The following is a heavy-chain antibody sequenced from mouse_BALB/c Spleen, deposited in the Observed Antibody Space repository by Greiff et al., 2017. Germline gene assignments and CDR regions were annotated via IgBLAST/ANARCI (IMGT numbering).Heavy chain of an antibody. V-gene: IGHV1-14*01. J-gene: IGHJ4*01. D-gene: IGHD1-1*01. CDR2: INPYNDGT. Sequence: LQESGPELVKPGASVKMSCKASGYTFTSYVMHWVKQKPGQGLEWIGYINPYNDGTKYNEKFKGKATLTSDKSSSTAYMELSSLTSEDSAVYYCARGYYGSSPYYAMDYWGQGTSVTVSS. CDR3: ARGYYGSSPYYAMDY. CDR1: GYTFTSYV.